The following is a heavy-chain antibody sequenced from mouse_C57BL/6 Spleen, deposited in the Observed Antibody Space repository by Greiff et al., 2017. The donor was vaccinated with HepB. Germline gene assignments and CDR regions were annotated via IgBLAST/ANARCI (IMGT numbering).Heavy chain of an antibody. CDR1: GYTFTSYW. J-gene: IGHJ4*01. Sequence: LVGPGTSVKLSCKASGYTFTSYWMHWVKQRPGQGLEWIGVIDPSDSYTNYNQKFKGKATLTVDTSSSTAYMQLSSLTSEDSAVYYCAGTAQVTGAMDYWGQGTSVTVSS. D-gene: IGHD3-2*02. CDR3: AGTAQVTGAMDY. V-gene: IGHV1-59*01. CDR2: IDPSDSYT.